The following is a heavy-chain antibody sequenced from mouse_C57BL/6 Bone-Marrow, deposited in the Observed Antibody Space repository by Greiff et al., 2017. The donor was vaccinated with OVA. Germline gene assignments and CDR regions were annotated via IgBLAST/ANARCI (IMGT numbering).Heavy chain of an antibody. CDR3: ARLYYYGSSYTLYFDV. D-gene: IGHD1-1*01. J-gene: IGHJ1*03. CDR2: INPYNGGT. V-gene: IGHV1-19*01. Sequence: EVQLQQSGPVLVKPGASVKMSCKASGYTFTDYYMNWVKQSHGKSLEWIGVINPYNGGTSYNQKFKGKATLTVDKSSSTAYMELNSLTSEDSAVYYCARLYYYGSSYTLYFDVWGTGTTVTVSS. CDR1: GYTFTDYY.